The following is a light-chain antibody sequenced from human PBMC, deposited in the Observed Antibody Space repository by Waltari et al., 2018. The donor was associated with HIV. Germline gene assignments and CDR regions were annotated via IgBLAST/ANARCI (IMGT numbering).Light chain of an antibody. V-gene: IGLV2-8*01. CDR1: SSDVGAYNS. CDR2: AVN. Sequence: QSALTQPPSASGSPGQSLAIPCTAPSSDVGAYNSLSWHQHHPGKAPKRLIYAVNKRPSGVPDRFSGSKSGNTASLTVSGLQVDDEADYYCSSFSDNNRIVFGTGTRVTVL. J-gene: IGLJ1*01. CDR3: SSFSDNNRIV.